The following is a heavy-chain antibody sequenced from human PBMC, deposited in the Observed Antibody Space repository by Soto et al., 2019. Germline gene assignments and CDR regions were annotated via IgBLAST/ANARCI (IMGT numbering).Heavy chain of an antibody. CDR3: AHIGHLPPNDVFST. D-gene: IGHD2-21*01. Sequence: EVQLVESGGGLVNPGGSLRLSCAASGITFTYAWMTWVRQAPGRGLEWVGRVKSEAGGGTIDYAAPVKGRFTISRDDSRSMLYLQMNSLKSEDTAVYYCAHIGHLPPNDVFSTWCQGTVVTVSS. V-gene: IGHV3-15*01. CDR1: GITFTYAW. J-gene: IGHJ3*02. CDR2: VKSEAGGGTI.